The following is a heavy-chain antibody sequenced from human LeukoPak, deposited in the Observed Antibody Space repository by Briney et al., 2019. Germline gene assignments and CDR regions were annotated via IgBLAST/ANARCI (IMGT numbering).Heavy chain of an antibody. V-gene: IGHV4-59*01. CDR3: ARVLTEYSSSRCLDF. D-gene: IGHD6-13*01. Sequence: SETLSLTCTVSGCSISSYYWSWIRQPPGKGLEWVGDIYYSGRTNYKPSLKSRFTILVDTSKNQFSLRLSSVTAADTAVYYCARVLTEYSSSRCLDFWGQGALVTVSS. CDR1: GCSISSYY. J-gene: IGHJ4*02. CDR2: IYYSGRT.